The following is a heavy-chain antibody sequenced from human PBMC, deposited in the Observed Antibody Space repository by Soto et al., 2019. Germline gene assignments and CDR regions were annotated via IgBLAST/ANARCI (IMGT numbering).Heavy chain of an antibody. CDR3: AIADSGADEY. V-gene: IGHV1-18*01. CDR1: GYTFATST. CDR2: IKAYSGNT. J-gene: IGHJ4*02. Sequence: QLQLVQSGPEAKKPGASVKVSCKASGYTFATSTISWLRQAPGQGPEWMGWIKAYSGNTNYAQKLQGSLTMTTDTSTGTAYMELRSLTTDDTAIYFCAIADSGADEYWVQGTLVTVSS.